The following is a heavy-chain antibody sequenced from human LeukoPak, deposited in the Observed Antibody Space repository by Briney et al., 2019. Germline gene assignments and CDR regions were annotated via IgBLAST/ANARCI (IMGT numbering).Heavy chain of an antibody. CDR3: AKPAPYYDSSGYYYGGVDY. Sequence: GGSLRLSCAASGFTFSSYAMSWVRQAPGKGLEWDSAISGSGGSTYYADSVKGRFTISRDNSKNTLYLQMNSLRAEDTAVYYCAKPAPYYDSSGYYYGGVDYWGQGTLVTVSS. CDR2: ISGSGGST. V-gene: IGHV3-23*01. D-gene: IGHD3-22*01. CDR1: GFTFSSYA. J-gene: IGHJ4*02.